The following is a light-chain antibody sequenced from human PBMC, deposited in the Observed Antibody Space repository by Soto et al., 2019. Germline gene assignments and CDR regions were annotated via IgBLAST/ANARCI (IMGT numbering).Light chain of an antibody. CDR3: SSYAGSSNYV. J-gene: IGLJ1*01. Sequence: QSALTQPPSASGSPGQSVTISCTGTSSDVGGNNFVSWYQQHPGKAPKLMIYEVSKRPSGVPDRFSGSKSGNTASLTVSGLQAEDEADYYCSSYAGSSNYVFGTGTKVTVL. V-gene: IGLV2-8*01. CDR1: SSDVGGNNF. CDR2: EVS.